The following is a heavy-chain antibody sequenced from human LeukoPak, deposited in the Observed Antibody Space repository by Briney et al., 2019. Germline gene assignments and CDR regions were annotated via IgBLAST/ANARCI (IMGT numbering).Heavy chain of an antibody. Sequence: GGSLRLSCAASGFTFSTYAMSWVRQAPGKGLQWVSGISDSGGNTYYADSVRGRFTISRDNSKNTLYLEMNSLRAEDTAVYYCARHRSSWLIDYWGQGTLVTVSS. CDR1: GFTFSTYA. CDR2: ISDSGGNT. J-gene: IGHJ4*02. CDR3: ARHRSSWLIDY. V-gene: IGHV3-23*01. D-gene: IGHD6-6*01.